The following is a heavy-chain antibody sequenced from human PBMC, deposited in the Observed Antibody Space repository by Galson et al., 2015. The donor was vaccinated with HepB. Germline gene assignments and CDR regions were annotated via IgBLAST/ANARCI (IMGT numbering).Heavy chain of an antibody. CDR1: GYTFTSYG. J-gene: IGHJ4*02. CDR3: ARDRMGYYDSSGYYRFDY. Sequence: SVKVSCKASGYTFTSYGISWVRQAPGQGLEWMGWISAYNGNTNYAQKLQGRVTMTTDTSTSTAYMELRSLRSDDTAVYYCARDRMGYYDSSGYYRFDYWGQGTLVTVSS. D-gene: IGHD3-22*01. CDR2: ISAYNGNT. V-gene: IGHV1-18*04.